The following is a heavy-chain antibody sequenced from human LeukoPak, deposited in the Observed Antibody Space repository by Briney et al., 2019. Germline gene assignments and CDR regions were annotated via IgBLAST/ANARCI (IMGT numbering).Heavy chain of an antibody. D-gene: IGHD2-21*02. J-gene: IGHJ4*02. CDR1: GFTFSSYA. Sequence: PGGSLRLSCAASGFTFSSYAMSWVRQAPGKGMDWVSAISGSGGSTYYADSVKGRFTISRDNSKNTLYLQMNSLRAEDTAVYYCAKSAAYRGGDCPFDDYWGQGTLVTVSS. CDR3: AKSAAYRGGDCPFDDY. CDR2: ISGSGGST. V-gene: IGHV3-23*01.